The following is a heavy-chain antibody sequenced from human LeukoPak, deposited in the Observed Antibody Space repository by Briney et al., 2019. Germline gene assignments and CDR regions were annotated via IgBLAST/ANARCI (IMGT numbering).Heavy chain of an antibody. CDR1: GVFITEHN. J-gene: IGHJ4*02. V-gene: IGHV4-59*11. Sequence: SETLSLTCSVSGVFITEHNWSWLRKSPGKGLEWIGCINYSGGTFTNPSLRSRVTLSLDTSKNQCSLRLTSVTAADTAVYFCARGLSGNHQYYLDYWGQGTQVTVST. CDR3: ARGLSGNHQYYLDY. CDR2: INYSGGT. D-gene: IGHD1-14*01.